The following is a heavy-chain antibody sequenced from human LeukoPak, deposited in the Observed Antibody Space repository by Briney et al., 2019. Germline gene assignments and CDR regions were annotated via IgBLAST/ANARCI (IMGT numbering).Heavy chain of an antibody. V-gene: IGHV4-59*08. CDR2: IYYSGST. CDR1: GGSISSYY. J-gene: IGHJ3*02. CDR3: ARHSSVRGVMGAFDI. Sequence: SETLSLTCTVSGGSISSYYWSWIRQPPGKGLGWIGYIYYSGSTNYNPSLKSRVTISVDTSKNQFSLKLSSVTAADTAVYYCARHSSVRGVMGAFDIWGQGTMVTVSS. D-gene: IGHD3-10*01.